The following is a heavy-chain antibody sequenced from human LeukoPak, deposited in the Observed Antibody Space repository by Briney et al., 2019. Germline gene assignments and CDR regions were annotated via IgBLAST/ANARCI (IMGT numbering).Heavy chain of an antibody. Sequence: ASVTVSCKASGYTFTNYGISWVRQAPGEGVEWMGWISGYNGNTNYAQKFQGRVTMTTDTSTSTAYLELRSLRSDDTAVYYCARDLFRSSAWSDYWGQGTLVTVSS. D-gene: IGHD6-19*01. CDR2: ISGYNGNT. CDR3: ARDLFRSSAWSDY. J-gene: IGHJ4*02. V-gene: IGHV1-18*01. CDR1: GYTFTNYG.